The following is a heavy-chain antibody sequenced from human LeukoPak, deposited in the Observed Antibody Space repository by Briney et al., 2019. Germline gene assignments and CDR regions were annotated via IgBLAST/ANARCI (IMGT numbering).Heavy chain of an antibody. V-gene: IGHV4-61*02. CDR1: GGSISSGSYY. CDR2: IYTSGST. Sequence: SETLSLTCTVSGGSISSGSYYWSWIRQPAGKGLEWIGRIYTSGSTNYNPSLKSRVTVSVDTSKNQFSLKLSSVTAADTAVYYCARQGLGTRGGIFGVVTRVDWYFDLWGRGTLVTVSS. J-gene: IGHJ2*01. D-gene: IGHD3-3*01. CDR3: ARQGLGTRGGIFGVVTRVDWYFDL.